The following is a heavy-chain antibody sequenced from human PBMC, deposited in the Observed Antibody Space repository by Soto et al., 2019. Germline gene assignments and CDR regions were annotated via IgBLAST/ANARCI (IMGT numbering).Heavy chain of an antibody. CDR2: IYYSGST. D-gene: IGHD5-12*01. CDR1: GGSISSYY. J-gene: IGHJ5*02. CDR3: ARGLLSADDQSDWFYP. V-gene: IGHV4-59*08. Sequence: SETLSLTCTVSGGSISSYYWSWIRQPPGKGLEWIGYIYYSGSTNYNPSLKSRVTISVDTSKNQFSLKLGSVTAADTAIYYCARGLLSADDQSDWFYPWGHGTLVPVSS.